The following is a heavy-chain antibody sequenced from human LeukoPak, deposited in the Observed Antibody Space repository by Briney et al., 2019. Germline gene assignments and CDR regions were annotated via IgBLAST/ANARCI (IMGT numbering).Heavy chain of an antibody. Sequence: PSETLSLTCTVSGGSISSSSYYWGWIRQPPGKGLEWIGSIYYSGSTYYNPSLKGRVTISVDTSKNQFSLKLSSVTAADTAVYYCARGRRVRGVPPYYFDYWGQGTLVTVSS. CDR3: ARGRRVRGVPPYYFDY. D-gene: IGHD3-10*01. CDR1: GGSISSSSYY. CDR2: IYYSGST. J-gene: IGHJ4*02. V-gene: IGHV4-39*01.